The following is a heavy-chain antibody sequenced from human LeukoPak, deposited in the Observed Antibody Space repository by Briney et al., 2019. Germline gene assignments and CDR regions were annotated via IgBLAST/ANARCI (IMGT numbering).Heavy chain of an antibody. Sequence: ASVKVSCKASGYTFTSYYMHWVRQAPGQGLEWMGIINPSGGSTSYAQKFQGRVTMTRDTSTSTVYMELNSLRDEDTAVYYCARGEQRPLLPSYFDYWGQGTLVTVSS. D-gene: IGHD2-15*01. CDR1: GYTFTSYY. CDR2: INPSGGST. J-gene: IGHJ4*02. CDR3: ARGEQRPLLPSYFDY. V-gene: IGHV1-46*01.